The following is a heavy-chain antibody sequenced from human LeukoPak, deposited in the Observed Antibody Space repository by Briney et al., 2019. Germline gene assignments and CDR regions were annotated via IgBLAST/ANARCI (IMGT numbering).Heavy chain of an antibody. CDR3: ARGKHDYGETRGFRWFDP. CDR2: IYYSGST. Sequence: SETLSLTCTVSGGSISSYYWSWIRQPPGKGLEWIGYIYYSGSTNYNPSLKSRVTISVDTSKNQFSLKLSSVTAADTAVYYCARGKHDYGETRGFRWFDPWGQGTLVTVSS. J-gene: IGHJ5*02. V-gene: IGHV4-59*12. D-gene: IGHD4-17*01. CDR1: GGSISSYY.